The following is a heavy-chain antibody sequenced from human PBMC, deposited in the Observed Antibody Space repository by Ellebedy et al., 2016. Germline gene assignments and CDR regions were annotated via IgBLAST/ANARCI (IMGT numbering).Heavy chain of an antibody. CDR1: GFTFSSYA. CDR3: ARDPLPTVTTGYFDY. Sequence: GESLKISXAASGFTFSSYAMHWVRQAPGKGLEWVAVISYDGNNKYYADSVKGRFTISRDNSKNTLYLQMNSLRAEDTAVYYCARDPLPTVTTGYFDYWGQGTLVTVSS. J-gene: IGHJ4*02. D-gene: IGHD4-17*01. CDR2: ISYDGNNK. V-gene: IGHV3-30-3*01.